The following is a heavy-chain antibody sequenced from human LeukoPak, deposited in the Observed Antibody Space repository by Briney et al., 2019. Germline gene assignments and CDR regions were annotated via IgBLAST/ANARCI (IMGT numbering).Heavy chain of an antibody. CDR2: INHSGST. CDR1: GGSFSGYY. D-gene: IGHD5-18*01. Sequence: PSETLSLTCAVYGGSFSGYYWSWIRQPPGRGLEWIGEINHSGSTNYNPSLKSRVTISVDTSKNQFSLKLSSVTAADTAVYYCARGLWIQLWLQFDYWGQGTLVTVSS. CDR3: ARGLWIQLWLQFDY. V-gene: IGHV4-34*01. J-gene: IGHJ4*02.